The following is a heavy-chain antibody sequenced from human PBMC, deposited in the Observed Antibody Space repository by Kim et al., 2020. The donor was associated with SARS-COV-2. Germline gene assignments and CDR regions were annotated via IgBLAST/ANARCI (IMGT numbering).Heavy chain of an antibody. CDR3: ARERGPYGSGRPGWS. J-gene: IGHJ5*02. Sequence: SETLSLTCTVSGGSISSSSYYWGWIRQPPGKGLEWIGSIYYSGSTYYNPSLKSRVTISVDTSKNQFSLKLSSVTAADTAVYYCARERGPYGSGRPGWSWGQGTLVTVSS. V-gene: IGHV4-39*07. CDR1: GGSISSSSYY. D-gene: IGHD3-10*01. CDR2: IYYSGST.